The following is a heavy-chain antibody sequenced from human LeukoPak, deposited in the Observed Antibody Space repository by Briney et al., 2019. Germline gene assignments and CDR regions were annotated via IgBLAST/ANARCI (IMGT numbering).Heavy chain of an antibody. Sequence: SETLSLTCTVSGGSISSYYWSWIRQPAGKGLEWIGRIYISGSTNYNPSLKSRVTMSVDTSKNQFSLKLSSVTAADTAVYYCTLVWGRYYYYYYMDVWGKGTTVTVSS. CDR2: IYISGST. J-gene: IGHJ6*03. CDR3: TLVWGRYYYYYYMDV. D-gene: IGHD3-16*01. V-gene: IGHV4-4*07. CDR1: GGSISSYY.